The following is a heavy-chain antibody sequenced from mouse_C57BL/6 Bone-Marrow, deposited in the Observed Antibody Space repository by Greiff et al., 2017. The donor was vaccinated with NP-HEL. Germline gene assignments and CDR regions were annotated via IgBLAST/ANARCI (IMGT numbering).Heavy chain of an antibody. Sequence: VKLQQPGAELVMPGASVKLSCKASGYTFTSYWMHWVKQRPGQGLEWIGEIDPSDSYTNYNQKFKGKSTLTVDKSSSTAYMQLSSLTSEDSAVYYCARDDYGEVYFDYWGQGTTLTVSS. V-gene: IGHV1-69*01. J-gene: IGHJ2*01. CDR2: IDPSDSYT. CDR1: GYTFTSYW. D-gene: IGHD2-4*01. CDR3: ARDDYGEVYFDY.